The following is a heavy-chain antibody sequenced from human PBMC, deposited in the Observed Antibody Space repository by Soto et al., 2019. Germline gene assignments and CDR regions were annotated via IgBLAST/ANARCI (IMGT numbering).Heavy chain of an antibody. D-gene: IGHD6-19*01. J-gene: IGHJ4*02. CDR2: ISAYNGNT. V-gene: IGHV1-18*01. CDR3: ARESASSGWYADY. CDR1: GYTMSGDV. Sequence: PVNGACKGSGYTMSGDVISRGRQTPGQGLEWMGWISAYNGNTNYAQKLQGRVTMTTDTSTSTAYMEPRSLRSDDTAVYYCARESASSGWYADYWAQGTLVTVSS.